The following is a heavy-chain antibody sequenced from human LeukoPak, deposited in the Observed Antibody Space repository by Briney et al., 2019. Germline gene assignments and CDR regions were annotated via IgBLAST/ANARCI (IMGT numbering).Heavy chain of an antibody. J-gene: IGHJ4*02. CDR2: IYYTGST. CDR1: SGSISSSIYY. V-gene: IGHV4-39*01. CDR3: ARHGAAAAGHGYFDY. D-gene: IGHD6-13*01. Sequence: PSETLSLTCTVSSGSISSSIYYWDWIRQPPGKGLEWIGSIYYTGSTYYNPSLKSRVTISVDTSKNQFSLKLSSVTAADTAVYYCARHGAAAAGHGYFDYWGQGTLVTVSS.